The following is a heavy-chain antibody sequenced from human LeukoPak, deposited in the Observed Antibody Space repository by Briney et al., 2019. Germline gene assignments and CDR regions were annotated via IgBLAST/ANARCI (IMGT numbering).Heavy chain of an antibody. V-gene: IGHV4-59*01. CDR2: IYYTGTT. CDR1: RGSISTYY. D-gene: IGHD1-26*01. CDR3: ARAKVGATSFDY. Sequence: SETLSLTCTVSRGSISTYYWNWIRQPPGKGLEWIGYIYYTGTTDYNPSLKSRVTMSVDASKNQFSLKLTSVTTADTAVYYCARAKVGATSFDYWGQGTLVTVSS. J-gene: IGHJ4*02.